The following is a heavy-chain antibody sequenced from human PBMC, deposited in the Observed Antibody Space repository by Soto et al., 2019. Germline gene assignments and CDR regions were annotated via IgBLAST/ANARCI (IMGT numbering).Heavy chain of an antibody. D-gene: IGHD2-15*01. CDR3: TTESPYCSGGSCPEEGY. CDR2: IKSKTDGGTT. V-gene: IGHV3-15*01. J-gene: IGHJ4*02. CDR1: GFTFSNAW. Sequence: GGSLRLSCAASGFTFSNAWMSWVRQAPGKGLEWVGRIKSKTDGGTTDYAAPVKGRFTISRDDSKNTLYLQMNSLKTEDTAVYYCTTESPYCSGGSCPEEGYWGQGTLVTVSS.